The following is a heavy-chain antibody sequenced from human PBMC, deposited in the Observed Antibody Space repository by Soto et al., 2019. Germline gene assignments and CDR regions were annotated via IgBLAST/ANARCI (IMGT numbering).Heavy chain of an antibody. CDR2: ISYSGST. CDR3: ARGPRDGFDY. CDR1: GGSISSGGYY. J-gene: IGHJ4*02. Sequence: LSLTCTVSGGSISSGGYYWSWIRQHPGKGLEWIGYISYSGSTFYNPSLKSRVTISVDTSKNQFSLKLSSVTAADTAVHYCARGPRDGFDYWGQGTLVTVSS. V-gene: IGHV4-31*03.